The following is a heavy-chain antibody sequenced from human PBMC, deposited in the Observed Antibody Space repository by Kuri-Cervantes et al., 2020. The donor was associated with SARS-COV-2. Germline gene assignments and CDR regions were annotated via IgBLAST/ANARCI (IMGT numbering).Heavy chain of an antibody. J-gene: IGHJ6*02. CDR3: ARVPVVPAANSPYYYYYYGMDV. V-gene: IGHV3-7*03. D-gene: IGHD2-2*01. CDR1: GFTFSSYW. CDR2: IKQDGSEK. Sequence: GGSLRLSCAASGFTFSSYWMSWVRQAPGKGLEWVANIKQDGSEKYYVDSVKGRFTISRDNAKNSLYLQMNSLRAEDTAVYYCARVPVVPAANSPYYYYYYGMDVWGQGTTVTVSS.